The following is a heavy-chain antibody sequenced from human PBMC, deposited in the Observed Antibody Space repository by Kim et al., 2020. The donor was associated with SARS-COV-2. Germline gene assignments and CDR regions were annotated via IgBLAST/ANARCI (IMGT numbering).Heavy chain of an antibody. Sequence: GGSLRLSCAATGFTFSNYGLHWVRQAPGKGLEWVAVISYDGTNKYYADSVRARFIISRDNSKNTVYLQMNSLRAEDTAIYYCTRDVDLAYCPIVSCPSDYQFRDVRGKGTTVTVSS. D-gene: IGHD2-21*01. CDR1: GFTFSNYG. CDR2: ISYDGTNK. V-gene: IGHV3-33*05. CDR3: TRDVDLAYCPIVSCPSDYQFRDV. J-gene: IGHJ6*03.